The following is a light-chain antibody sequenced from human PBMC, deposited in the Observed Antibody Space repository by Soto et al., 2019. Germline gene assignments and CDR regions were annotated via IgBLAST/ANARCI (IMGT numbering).Light chain of an antibody. V-gene: IGKV3-11*01. Sequence: IVLTQSPTTLSLWPGETAVLSCRASQSISSSVSWYQQRPGQAPRLLIYDASNRAPGIPARFSGSGSVTVFTLTISSLEPEDFALYYCQQRSSWITFGQGTRLEIE. CDR2: DAS. CDR3: QQRSSWIT. J-gene: IGKJ5*01. CDR1: QSISSS.